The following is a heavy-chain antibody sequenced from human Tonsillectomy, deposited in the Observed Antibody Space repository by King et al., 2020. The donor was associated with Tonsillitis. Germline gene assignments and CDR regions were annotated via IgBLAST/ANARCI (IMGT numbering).Heavy chain of an antibody. CDR1: GYAFTGYC. J-gene: IGHJ4*02. V-gene: IGHV1-2*02. Sequence: VQLVESGAEVKKPGASVKVSCKASGYAFTGYCIHWVRQAPGQGLEWMGWINPNSGYTSYAQNFQGRVTMTRDSPISTAYMELTRLRSDDTAVYFCAREFRLGNDYWGQGTLVTVSS. CDR3: AREFRLGNDY. CDR2: INPNSGYT. D-gene: IGHD3-9*01.